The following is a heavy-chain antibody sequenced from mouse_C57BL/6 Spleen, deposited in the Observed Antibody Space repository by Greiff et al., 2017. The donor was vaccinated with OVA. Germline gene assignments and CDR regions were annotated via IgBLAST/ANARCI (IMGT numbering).Heavy chain of an antibody. J-gene: IGHJ2*01. D-gene: IGHD1-1*01. CDR3: ARRYYGSSYFFDY. Sequence: QVHVKQSGAELVRPGTSVKLSCKASGYTFTSYWMHWVKQRPGQGLEWIGVIDPSDSYTNYNQKFKGKATLTVDTSSSTAYMQLSSLTSEDSAVYYCARRYYGSSYFFDYWGQGTTLTVSS. CDR2: IDPSDSYT. V-gene: IGHV1-59*01. CDR1: GYTFTSYW.